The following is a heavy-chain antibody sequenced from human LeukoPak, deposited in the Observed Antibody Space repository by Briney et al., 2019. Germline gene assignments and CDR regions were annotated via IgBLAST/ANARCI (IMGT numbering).Heavy chain of an antibody. V-gene: IGHV3-30*18. CDR3: AKSGTTMTNYYADS. Sequence: GKSLRLSCVASGFTFSRYGMHWVRQAPGKGLEWLAVISNDGTIKYYVDSVKGRFTISRDNPKNTLYLQMNTLGPEDTAVYFCAKSGTTMTNYYADSWGRGTLVIVSS. CDR2: ISNDGTIK. J-gene: IGHJ4*02. CDR1: GFTFSRYG. D-gene: IGHD4-11*01.